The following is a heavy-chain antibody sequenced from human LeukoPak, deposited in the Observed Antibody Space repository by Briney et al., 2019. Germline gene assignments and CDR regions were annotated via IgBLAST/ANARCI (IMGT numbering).Heavy chain of an antibody. Sequence: GGSLRLSCAASGFTFSSYGMHWVRQAPGKGLEWVAVISYDGSNKYYADSVKGRFTISRDNSKNTLYLQMNSLRAEDTAVYYCAKKSPDYNWFDPWGQGTLVTVSS. V-gene: IGHV3-30*18. D-gene: IGHD4/OR15-4a*01. CDR3: AKKSPDYNWFDP. CDR1: GFTFSSYG. CDR2: ISYDGSNK. J-gene: IGHJ5*02.